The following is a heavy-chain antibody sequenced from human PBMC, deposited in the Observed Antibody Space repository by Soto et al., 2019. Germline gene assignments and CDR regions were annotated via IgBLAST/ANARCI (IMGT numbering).Heavy chain of an antibody. CDR2: ISWNGGTT. D-gene: IGHD2-8*01. Sequence: MPISFAASVFPFVKYAMHWVRPVPGKAPEWVSGISWNGGTTGYADSVKGRFTISRDSARNSLYLQMNSLRPEDTALYYCAKDVRDLWWGGGYFENWGQGTPVNVSA. V-gene: IGHV3-9*01. J-gene: IGHJ4*02. CDR1: VFPFVKYA. CDR3: AKDVRDLWWGGGYFEN.